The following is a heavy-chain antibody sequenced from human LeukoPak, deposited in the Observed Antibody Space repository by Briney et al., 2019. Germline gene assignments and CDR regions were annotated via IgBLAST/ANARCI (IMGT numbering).Heavy chain of an antibody. CDR3: ARDSSSSRMIH. CDR1: GFTFSSYA. J-gene: IGHJ4*02. V-gene: IGHV3-23*01. D-gene: IGHD6-13*01. Sequence: GGSLRLSCAASGFTFSSYAMSWVRQAPGKGLEWVSAISGSGGSTYYADSVKGRFTISRDNAKNPLYLQMNSLRAEDTAVYYCARDSSSSRMIHWGQGTLVTVSS. CDR2: ISGSGGST.